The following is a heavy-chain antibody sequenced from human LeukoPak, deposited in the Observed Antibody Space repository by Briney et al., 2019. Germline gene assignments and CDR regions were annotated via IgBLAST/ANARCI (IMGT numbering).Heavy chain of an antibody. CDR1: GYTFTGYY. CDR3: ARGLYCSGGSCSDY. D-gene: IGHD2-15*01. CDR2: INPNSGGT. J-gene: IGHJ4*02. Sequence: AASVKVSCKASGYTFTGYYMHWVRQAPGQGLEWMGWINPNSGGTNYAQKFQGRVTMTRDTSISTAYMELSRLRSDDTAVYYCARGLYCSGGSCSDYWGQGTLVTVSS. V-gene: IGHV1-2*02.